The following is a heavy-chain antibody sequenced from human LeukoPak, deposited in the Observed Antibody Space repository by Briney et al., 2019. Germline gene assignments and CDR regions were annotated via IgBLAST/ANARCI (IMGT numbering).Heavy chain of an antibody. J-gene: IGHJ3*02. Sequence: GESLKISCKGSGYSFTSYWIGWVRQMPGKGLEWMGIIYPGDSDIRYSPSFQGQVTISADKSITTAYLQWSSLKASDTAMYYCARHRAPTNYGGNSDAFDIWGQGTMVTVSS. V-gene: IGHV5-51*01. CDR2: IYPGDSDI. D-gene: IGHD4-23*01. CDR1: GYSFTSYW. CDR3: ARHRAPTNYGGNSDAFDI.